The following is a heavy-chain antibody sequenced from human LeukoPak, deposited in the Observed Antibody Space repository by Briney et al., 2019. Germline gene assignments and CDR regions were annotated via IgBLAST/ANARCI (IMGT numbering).Heavy chain of an antibody. Sequence: TSETLSLTCTVSGGSISSGSYYWSWIRQPAGKGLEWIGRIYTSGSTNYNPSLKSRVTISVDTSKNQFSLKLSSVTAADTAVYYCARDRGQIGYYYYYYMGVWGKGTTVTVSS. D-gene: IGHD3-22*01. J-gene: IGHJ6*03. CDR2: IYTSGST. CDR3: ARDRGQIGYYYYYYMGV. CDR1: GGSISSGSYY. V-gene: IGHV4-61*02.